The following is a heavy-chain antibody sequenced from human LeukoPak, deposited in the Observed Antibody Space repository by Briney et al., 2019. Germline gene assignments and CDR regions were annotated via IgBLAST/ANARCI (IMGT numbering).Heavy chain of an antibody. D-gene: IGHD5-18*01. CDR3: ARFKSTAMVTSFDY. CDR1: GGSFSGYY. J-gene: IGHJ4*02. V-gene: IGHV4-34*01. CDR2: INHSGST. Sequence: PSETLSLTCAVYGGSFSGYYWSWIRQPPGKGLEWIGEINHSGSTNYNPSLKSRVTISVDTSKNQFSLRLSSVTAADTAVYYCARFKSTAMVTSFDYWGQGTLVPVSS.